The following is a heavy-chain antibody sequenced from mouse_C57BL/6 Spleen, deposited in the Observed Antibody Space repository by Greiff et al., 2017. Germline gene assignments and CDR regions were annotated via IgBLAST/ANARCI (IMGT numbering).Heavy chain of an antibody. CDR2: LYPRDGST. J-gene: IGHJ2*01. Sequence: QVTLKVCGPELVKPGASVKLSCKASGYTFTSYDINWVKQRPGQGLEWIGWLYPRDGSTKYNEKFKGKATLTVDTSSSTAYMELHSLTSEDSAVYFCAIAPVTTLYRFDYWGQGTTLTVSS. V-gene: IGHV1-85*01. CDR3: AIAPVTTLYRFDY. D-gene: IGHD1-1*01. CDR1: GYTFTSYD.